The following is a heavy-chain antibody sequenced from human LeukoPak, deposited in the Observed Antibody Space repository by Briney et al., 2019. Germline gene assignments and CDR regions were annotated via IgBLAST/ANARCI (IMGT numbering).Heavy chain of an antibody. CDR1: GGSISSYY. Sequence: PSETLSLTCTVSGGSISSYYWSWIRQPPGKGLEWIGYIYYSGSTNYSPSLKSRVTISVDTSKNQFSLKLSSVTAADTAVYYCASKIVGANWFDPWGQGTLVTVSS. J-gene: IGHJ5*02. CDR2: IYYSGST. CDR3: ASKIVGANWFDP. D-gene: IGHD1-26*01. V-gene: IGHV4-59*01.